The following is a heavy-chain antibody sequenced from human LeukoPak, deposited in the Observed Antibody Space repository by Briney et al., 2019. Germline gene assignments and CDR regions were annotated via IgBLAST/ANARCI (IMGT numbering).Heavy chain of an antibody. V-gene: IGHV4-4*02. Sequence: KPSGTLSLTCAVSGGSISSSNWWSWVRQPPGKGLEWIGEIYHSGSTNYNPPLKSRVTISVDKSTNQFSLKLSSVTAADTAVYYCARVQAYYYDSSGYSGGYYFDYWGQGTLVTVSS. D-gene: IGHD3-22*01. J-gene: IGHJ4*02. CDR1: GGSISSSNW. CDR3: ARVQAYYYDSSGYSGGYYFDY. CDR2: IYHSGST.